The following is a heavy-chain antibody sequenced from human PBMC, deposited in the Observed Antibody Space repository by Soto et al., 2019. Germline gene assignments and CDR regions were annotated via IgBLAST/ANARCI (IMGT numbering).Heavy chain of an antibody. D-gene: IGHD5-12*01. CDR2: GST. V-gene: IGHV4-59*08. J-gene: IGHJ4*02. CDR3: ARHSTPWDRGGYFDS. Sequence: PSETLSLTCTVPGDSISSHYWSWIRQPPGKGLEWIGFGSTKYNPSLESRVTISADTSKNQISLKLTSVTAAHTAVYYCARHSTPWDRGGYFDSWGQGTLVTVSS. CDR1: GDSISSHY.